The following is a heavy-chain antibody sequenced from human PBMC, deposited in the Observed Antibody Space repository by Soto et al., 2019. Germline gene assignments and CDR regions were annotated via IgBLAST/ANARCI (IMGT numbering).Heavy chain of an antibody. J-gene: IGHJ5*02. V-gene: IGHV4-30-2*01. Sequence: PSETLSLTCAVSGGSISSGGYSWSWIRQPPGKGLEWIGYIYHSGSTYYNPSLKSRVTISVDRSKNQFSLKLSSVNAADTAVYYCARSIAAHTRFDPWGQGTLVTVSS. CDR2: IYHSGST. CDR1: GGSISSGGYS. CDR3: ARSIAAHTRFDP. D-gene: IGHD6-6*01.